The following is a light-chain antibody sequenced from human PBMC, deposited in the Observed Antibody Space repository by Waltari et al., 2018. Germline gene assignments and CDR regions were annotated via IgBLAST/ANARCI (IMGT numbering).Light chain of an antibody. CDR2: WAS. V-gene: IGKV4-1*01. CDR1: QSVLFSSNNENY. Sequence: DIVITPSPDSLAVSLGERATINCKSSQSVLFSSNNENYLAWYQQKPGQPPKLLMYWASTRESGVPDRFSGSGSGTDFTLTISSLQAEDVAVYYCQQYYSIPRSFGQGTKLEIK. CDR3: QQYYSIPRS. J-gene: IGKJ2*03.